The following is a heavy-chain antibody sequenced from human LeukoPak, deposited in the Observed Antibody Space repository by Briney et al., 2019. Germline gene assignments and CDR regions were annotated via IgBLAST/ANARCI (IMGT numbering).Heavy chain of an antibody. D-gene: IGHD3-10*01. CDR1: GGSFSGYY. CDR3: SRDSYYGSGSYWRNWFDP. CDR2: INTRGTT. V-gene: IGHV4-34*01. Sequence: PSETLCLTSAVYGGSFSGYYWSGIRQPPGGGLEKSWDINTRGTTTYNPSLKSRVTMSVDPSKNQFSLKLSSVTAADPAVYYCSRDSYYGSGSYWRNWFDPWRQGTLVTVSS. J-gene: IGHJ5*02.